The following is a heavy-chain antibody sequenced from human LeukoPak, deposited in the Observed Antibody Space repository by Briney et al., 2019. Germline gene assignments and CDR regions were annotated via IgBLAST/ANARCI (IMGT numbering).Heavy chain of an antibody. V-gene: IGHV3-30*02. CDR2: VRHDGSHH. CDR3: AKVRLLGALDDAFDV. Sequence: GGSLRLSCAASGFGFSSYAMHWVRQAPGKGLEWVAFVRHDGSHHYHGDSVKGRFTISRDNSKNTLYLEMTSLRPEDAAVYYCAKVRLLGALDDAFDVWGQGTMVTV. CDR1: GFGFSSYA. J-gene: IGHJ3*01. D-gene: IGHD3-16*01.